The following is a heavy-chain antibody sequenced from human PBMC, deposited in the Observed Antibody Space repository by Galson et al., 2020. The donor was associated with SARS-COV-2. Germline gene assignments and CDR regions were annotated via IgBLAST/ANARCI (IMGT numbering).Heavy chain of an antibody. CDR3: ARDLVVTAPIYYYYGMDV. CDR2: ISSSSSYI. Sequence: GESLKISCAASGFTFSSYSMNWVRQAPGKGLEWVSSISSSSSYIYYADSVKGRFTISRDNAKNSLYLQMNSLRAEDTAVYYCARDLVVTAPIYYYYGMDVWGQGTTVTVSS. D-gene: IGHD2-21*02. J-gene: IGHJ6*02. CDR1: GFTFSSYS. V-gene: IGHV3-21*01.